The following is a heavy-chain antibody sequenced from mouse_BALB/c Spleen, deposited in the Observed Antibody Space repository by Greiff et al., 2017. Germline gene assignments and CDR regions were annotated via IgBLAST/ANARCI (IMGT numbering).Heavy chain of an antibody. CDR1: GFSLTSYG. D-gene: IGHD2-1*01. CDR2: IWGDGST. J-gene: IGHJ4*01. Sequence: VKLVESGPGLVAPSQSLSITCTVSGFSLTSYGVSWVRQPPGKGLEWLGVIWGDGSTNYHSALISRLSISKDNSKSQVFLKLNSLQTDDTATYYCAKTFYGNYGGNPYYAMDYWGQGTSVTVSS. V-gene: IGHV2-3*01. CDR3: AKTFYGNYGGNPYYAMDY.